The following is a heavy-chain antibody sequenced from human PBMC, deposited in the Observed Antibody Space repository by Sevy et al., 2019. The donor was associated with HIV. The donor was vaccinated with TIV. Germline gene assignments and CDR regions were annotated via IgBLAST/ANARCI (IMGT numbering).Heavy chain of an antibody. CDR2: IIPIFGSA. CDR3: ARGGGLSPHHWLDP. J-gene: IGHJ5*02. Sequence: ASVKVSCKASGGTLSSYGITWVRQAPGQGLEWMGEIIPIFGSANYGQIFQGRVTMTADQSTSTAYMELSSLRSDDTAVYYCARGGGLSPHHWLDPWGQGTLVTVSS. CDR1: GGTLSSYG. V-gene: IGHV1-69*13. D-gene: IGHD3-16*01.